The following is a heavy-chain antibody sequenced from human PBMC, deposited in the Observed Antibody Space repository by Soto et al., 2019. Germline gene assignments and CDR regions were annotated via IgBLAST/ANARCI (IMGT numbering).Heavy chain of an antibody. CDR3: ARDSGAALYGEDALDI. Sequence: QGKLVQSGPEVKKPGASVKVSCTASGYSFSGYDITWVRQAPGQGLEWLGLVSTSIRSTMSAEKLQGRLTMTTDTSTTTVYMELRGLTSDDTAVYYCARDSGAALYGEDALDIWGQGTMVSVSS. CDR1: GYSFSGYD. V-gene: IGHV1-18*04. D-gene: IGHD3-10*01. J-gene: IGHJ3*02. CDR2: VSTSIRST.